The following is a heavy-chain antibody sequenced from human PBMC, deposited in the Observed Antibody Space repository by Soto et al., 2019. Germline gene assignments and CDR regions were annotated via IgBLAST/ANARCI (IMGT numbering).Heavy chain of an antibody. J-gene: IGHJ4*02. V-gene: IGHV4-59*08. CDR1: GGSISNYY. D-gene: IGHD3-3*01. CDR2: IHYSGSP. CDR3: ARGHYDFWSGYFATIDY. Sequence: QVQLQESGPGLVKPSETLSLTCTVSGGSISNYYWSWIRQPPGKGLEWIGYIHYSGSPKYNPSLKSRVAISADTSKNQFSLKLSSVTAADTAMYYCARGHYDFWSGYFATIDYWGQGTLVTVS.